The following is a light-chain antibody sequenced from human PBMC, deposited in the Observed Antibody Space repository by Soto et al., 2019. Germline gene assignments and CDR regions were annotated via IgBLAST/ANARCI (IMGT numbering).Light chain of an antibody. CDR1: SSDVGNYDL. V-gene: IGLV2-23*01. Sequence: QSVLTQPASVSGSPGQSITISCTGTSSDVGNYDLGSWYQQLPGKAPKFILYEGSKRPSGVSNRFSGSKSGNTASLTISGLQAEDEADYYCCSYAGSSTYVFGTGTKVTVL. CDR3: CSYAGSSTYV. J-gene: IGLJ1*01. CDR2: EGS.